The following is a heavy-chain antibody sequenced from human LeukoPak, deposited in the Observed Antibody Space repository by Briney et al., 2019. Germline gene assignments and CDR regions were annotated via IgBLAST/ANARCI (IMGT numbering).Heavy chain of an antibody. CDR1: GFTFSNAW. Sequence: GGSLRLSCAASGFTFSNAWMSWVRQAPGKGLEWVGRIKSKTDGGTTDYAAPVKGRFTISRGDSKNTLYLQMNSLKTEDTAVYYCTTDAFGGYGDQDFDYWGQGTLVTVSS. V-gene: IGHV3-15*01. CDR3: TTDAFGGYGDQDFDY. D-gene: IGHD3-16*01. CDR2: IKSKTDGGTT. J-gene: IGHJ4*02.